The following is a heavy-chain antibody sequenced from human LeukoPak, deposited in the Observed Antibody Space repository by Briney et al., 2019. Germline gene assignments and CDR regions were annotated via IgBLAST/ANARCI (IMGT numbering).Heavy chain of an antibody. CDR3: ARDYYDSSGYTLRAN. CDR1: GFIFSDYY. J-gene: IGHJ4*02. V-gene: IGHV3-11*04. Sequence: GGSLRLSCAASGFIFSDYYMSWIRQAPGKGLEWVSYISSSGSTMYYTDSVKGRFTISRDNAKNSLYLQMNSLRAEDTAVYYCARDYYDSSGYTLRANWGQGTLVTVSS. D-gene: IGHD3-22*01. CDR2: ISSSGSTM.